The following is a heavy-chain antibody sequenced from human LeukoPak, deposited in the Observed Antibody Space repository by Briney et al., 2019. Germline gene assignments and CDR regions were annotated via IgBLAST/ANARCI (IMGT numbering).Heavy chain of an antibody. CDR3: ARKGITSDYYYYYMDV. CDR1: GYTFSSYG. CDR2: ISANNGNT. J-gene: IGHJ6*03. Sequence: GASVKVSCKASGYTFSSYGISWVRQAPGQGLEWMGWISANNGNTKYAQNLQGRVTMTTDTSTSTAYMELRSLGSDDTAVYYCARKGITSDYYYYYMDVWGKGTTVTVS. V-gene: IGHV1-18*01. D-gene: IGHD3-16*01.